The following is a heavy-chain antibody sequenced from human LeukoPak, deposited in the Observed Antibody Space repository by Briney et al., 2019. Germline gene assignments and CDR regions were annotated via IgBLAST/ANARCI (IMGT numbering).Heavy chain of an antibody. CDR2: FYNSGNI. J-gene: IGHJ6*02. CDR3: ARDNPVDYYNNYGMDV. Sequence: SETLSLTCIVSGDSTSSFYWNWIRQSAGKGLEWIGRFYNSGNIKYNPSLKSRVTMSVDTSQKQFSLKLSSVTAADTAVYYCARDNPVDYYNNYGMDVWGQGTLVTVSS. V-gene: IGHV4-4*07. CDR1: GDSTSSFY.